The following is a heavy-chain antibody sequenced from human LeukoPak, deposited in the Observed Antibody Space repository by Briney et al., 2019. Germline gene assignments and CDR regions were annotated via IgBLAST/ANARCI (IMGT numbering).Heavy chain of an antibody. CDR1: GFTFTSYE. V-gene: IGHV3-48*03. Sequence: GGSLRLSCAASGFTFTSYEMNCISSSGSTMYYADSVKGRLTISRDNAKNSLYLQMNSLRADDTAVYYCASVLPSGPPDYWGQGTLVTVSS. J-gene: IGHJ4*02. D-gene: IGHD2-8*02. CDR3: ASVLPSGPPDY. CDR2: ISSSGSTM.